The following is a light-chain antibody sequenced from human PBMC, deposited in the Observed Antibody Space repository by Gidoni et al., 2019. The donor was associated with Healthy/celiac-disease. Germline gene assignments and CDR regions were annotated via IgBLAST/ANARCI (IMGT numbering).Light chain of an antibody. J-gene: IGKJ1*01. Sequence: DILMTQSPDSLSLSLGERATINCKSSQSVLYSSNNKNYIAWYQQKPGQPPKLLIYWASTPESGVPDRFSGSGSGTDFTLTISSMQAEDVAVYYCQQYYSTPWTFGQGTKVEIK. CDR2: WAS. CDR1: QSVLYSSNNKNY. CDR3: QQYYSTPWT. V-gene: IGKV4-1*01.